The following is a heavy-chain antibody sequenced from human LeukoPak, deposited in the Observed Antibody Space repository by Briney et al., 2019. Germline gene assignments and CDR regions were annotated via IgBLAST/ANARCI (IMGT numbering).Heavy chain of an antibody. CDR3: ARLRLSGGSFSVGWFDP. CDR2: SFHSGNT. CDR1: DDVVTSNNL. Sequence: SESLSLTCTASDDVVTSNNLWCVLHPSPGEGLWWICKSFHSGNTNYKESLESRVTMSIDKSKNPFSLKLNTVSAADTAVYFCARLRLSGGSFSVGWFDPWGQGIQVTVSS. J-gene: IGHJ5*02. D-gene: IGHD1-26*01. V-gene: IGHV4/OR15-8*02.